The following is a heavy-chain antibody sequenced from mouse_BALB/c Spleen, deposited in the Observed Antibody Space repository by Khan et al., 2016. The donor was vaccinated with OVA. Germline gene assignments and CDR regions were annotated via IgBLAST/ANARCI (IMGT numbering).Heavy chain of an antibody. Sequence: VQLQQSGPELVKPGASVKMSCKASGYIFTNYVLHWVKQKPGQGLEWIGYINPYNGGTKYNEKFKGKATLASDKSSITAYMELSSLNSEDSAFYCCARGNWQSYYFDYWGQGTTLTRSS. V-gene: IGHV1S136*01. CDR3: ARGNWQSYYFDY. CDR2: INPYNGGT. CDR1: GYIFTNYV. J-gene: IGHJ2*01. D-gene: IGHD4-1*01.